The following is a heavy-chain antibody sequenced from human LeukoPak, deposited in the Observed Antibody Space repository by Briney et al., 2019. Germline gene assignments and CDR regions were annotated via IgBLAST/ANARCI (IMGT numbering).Heavy chain of an antibody. CDR1: GFSVSSKY. CDR3: AREDHYGSGFDY. V-gene: IGHV3-66*01. CDR2: LYSGGTT. J-gene: IGHJ4*02. Sequence: GGSLRLSCAASGFSVSSKYMSWVRQAPGKGLDWVSVLYSGGTTYYADSVKGRFTISRDNSKNTLYLQTNSLRAEDTAVYYCAREDHYGSGFDYWGQGTLVTVSS. D-gene: IGHD3-10*01.